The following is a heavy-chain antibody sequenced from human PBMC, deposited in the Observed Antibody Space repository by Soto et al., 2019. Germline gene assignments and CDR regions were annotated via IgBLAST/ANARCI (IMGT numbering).Heavy chain of an antibody. CDR1: GYTFSNFY. CDR3: VRSYDNSNGFSLYQFAY. CDR2: INPTGVST. V-gene: IGHV1-46*01. J-gene: IGHJ4*02. D-gene: IGHD3-22*01. Sequence: ASVKVSCKSSGYTFSNFYIHWVRQAPGQGLEWMGIINPTGVSTTYAQKFQGRVTLTRDTSTSTVYIDMSSLRSEDTAVYYCVRSYDNSNGFSLYQFAYGGQGTRVPVSS.